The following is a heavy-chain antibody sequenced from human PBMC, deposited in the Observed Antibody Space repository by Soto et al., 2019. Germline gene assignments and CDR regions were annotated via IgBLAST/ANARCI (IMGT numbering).Heavy chain of an antibody. V-gene: IGHV1-24*01. Sequence: ASVKVSYTVSGYTLTELSMHWVRQAPGKGLEWMGGFDPEDGETIYAQKFQGRVTMTEDTSTDTVYMELSSLRSEDTAVYYCATGGAKWTYGMDVWGQGTTVTVSS. J-gene: IGHJ6*02. D-gene: IGHD1-26*01. CDR2: FDPEDGET. CDR1: GYTLTELS. CDR3: ATGGAKWTYGMDV.